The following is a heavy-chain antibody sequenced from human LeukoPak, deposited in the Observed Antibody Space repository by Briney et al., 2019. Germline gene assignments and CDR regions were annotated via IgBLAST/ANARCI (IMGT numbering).Heavy chain of an antibody. CDR2: ISSSSIYK. Sequence: GGSLRLSCAASGFSFSRYSMNWVRQAPGKGLEWVSSISSSSIYKYYADSVKGRFTISRDNTKNSLYLQMNSLRAEDTAVYYCARTVLTGGDAFDIWGQGTMVTVSS. V-gene: IGHV3-21*01. CDR3: ARTVLTGGDAFDI. J-gene: IGHJ3*02. CDR1: GFSFSRYS. D-gene: IGHD7-27*01.